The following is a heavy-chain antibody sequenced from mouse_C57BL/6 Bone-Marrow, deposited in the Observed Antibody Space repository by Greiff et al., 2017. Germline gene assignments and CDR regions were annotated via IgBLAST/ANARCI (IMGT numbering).Heavy chain of an antibody. V-gene: IGHV1-55*01. J-gene: IGHJ4*01. Sequence: QVHVKQSGAELVKPGASVKMSCKASGYTFTSYWITWVKQRPGQGLEWIGDIYPGSGSTNYNEKFKSKATLTVDTSSSTAYMQLSSLTSEDSAVYYCARPTGDAMDYWGQGTSVTVSS. CDR3: ARPTGDAMDY. CDR1: GYTFTSYW. CDR2: IYPGSGST. D-gene: IGHD1-1*01.